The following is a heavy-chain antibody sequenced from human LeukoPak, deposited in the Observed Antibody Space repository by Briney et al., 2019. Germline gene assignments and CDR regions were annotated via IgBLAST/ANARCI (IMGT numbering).Heavy chain of an antibody. Sequence: GRSLRLSCAASGFTFGSYGIHWVRQAPGKGLEWVAVISYDGSNKYYADSVKGRFTISRDNSKNTLYLQMNSLRAEDTAVYYCAKDRSTYYYGSSGYYPDAFDIWGQGTMVTVSS. CDR1: GFTFGSYG. J-gene: IGHJ3*02. V-gene: IGHV3-30*18. CDR3: AKDRSTYYYGSSGYYPDAFDI. D-gene: IGHD3-22*01. CDR2: ISYDGSNK.